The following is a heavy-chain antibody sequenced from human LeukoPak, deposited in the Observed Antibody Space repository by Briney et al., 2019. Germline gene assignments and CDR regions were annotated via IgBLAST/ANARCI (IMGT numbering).Heavy chain of an antibody. J-gene: IGHJ4*02. Sequence: PGGSLRLSCAASGFTFSSYAMSWVRQAPGKGLEWVSAISGGGGSTYYADSVRGRFTISRDNSKNTLYLQMNSLRAEDTAVYYCAKEMYYGSGSYWYGFDYWGQGTLVTVSS. V-gene: IGHV3-23*01. CDR1: GFTFSSYA. CDR3: AKEMYYGSGSYWYGFDY. D-gene: IGHD3-10*01. CDR2: ISGGGGST.